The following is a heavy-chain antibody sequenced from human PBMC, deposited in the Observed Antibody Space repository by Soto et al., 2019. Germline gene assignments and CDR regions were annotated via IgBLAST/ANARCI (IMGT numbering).Heavy chain of an antibody. V-gene: IGHV4-30-4*01. D-gene: IGHD2-15*01. Sequence: SSETLSLTCTVSGGSISSGDYYWSWIRQPPGKGLEWIGYIYYSGSTYYNPSLKSRVTISVDTSKNQFSLKLSSVTAADTAVYYCARRPQDCSGGRCYLYFHHWGQGTLVTVS. CDR2: IYYSGST. J-gene: IGHJ1*01. CDR1: GGSISSGDYY. CDR3: ARRPQDCSGGRCYLYFHH.